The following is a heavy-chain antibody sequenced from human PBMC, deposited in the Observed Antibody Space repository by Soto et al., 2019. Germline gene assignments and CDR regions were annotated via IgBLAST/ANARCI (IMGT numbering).Heavy chain of an antibody. CDR2: MNPNSGNT. D-gene: IGHD2-2*01. Sequence: QVQLLQSGTGVKKPGASVMVSCKTSGYTFTSYDINLVRQATGQGLEWMGWMNPNSGNTGYAQKFQGRVTMTRDTSISTAYMELSSLRSEDTAVYYCAKYCISTSCYYGMDVWGQGTTVTVSS. V-gene: IGHV1-8*01. CDR3: AKYCISTSCYYGMDV. CDR1: GYTFTSYD. J-gene: IGHJ6*02.